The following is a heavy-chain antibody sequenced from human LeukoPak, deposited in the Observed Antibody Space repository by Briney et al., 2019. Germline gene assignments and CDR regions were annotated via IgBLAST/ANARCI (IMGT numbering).Heavy chain of an antibody. J-gene: IGHJ4*02. CDR3: ASTIAVAGFDY. CDR1: GFTFSSYS. D-gene: IGHD6-19*01. Sequence: GGSLRLSCAASGFTFSSYSMNWVRQAPGKGLEWVSSISSSSSYIYYADSVKGRFTISRDNAKNSLYLQMNSLRAEDTAAYYCASTIAVAGFDYWGQGTLVTVSS. V-gene: IGHV3-21*01. CDR2: ISSSSSYI.